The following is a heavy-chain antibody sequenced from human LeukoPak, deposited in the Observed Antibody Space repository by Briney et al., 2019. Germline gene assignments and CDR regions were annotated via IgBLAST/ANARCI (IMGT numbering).Heavy chain of an antibody. CDR3: AREYSSSWYSYYYYGMDV. CDR2: IWYDGSNK. D-gene: IGHD6-13*01. J-gene: IGHJ6*02. V-gene: IGHV3-33*01. Sequence: QPGRSLRLSCAASGFTFSSYGMPWVRQAPGKGLEWVAVIWYDGSNKYYADSVKGRFTISRDNSKNTLYLQMNSLRAVDTAVYYCAREYSSSWYSYYYYGMDVWGQGTTVTVSS. CDR1: GFTFSSYG.